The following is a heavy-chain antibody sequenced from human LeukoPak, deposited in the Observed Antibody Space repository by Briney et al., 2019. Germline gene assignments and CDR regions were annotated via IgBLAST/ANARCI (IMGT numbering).Heavy chain of an antibody. CDR1: GFTFSSYA. CDR2: ISYDGSNK. V-gene: IGHV3-30-3*01. J-gene: IGHJ4*02. Sequence: GGSLRLSCAASGFTFSSYAMHWVRQAPGKGLEWVAVISYDGSNKYYADSVKGRFTISRDNSKNRLYLQMNSLRAEDTALFYCAKDFHGDYTYFDYWGQGTLVTVSS. CDR3: AKDFHGDYTYFDY. D-gene: IGHD4-17*01.